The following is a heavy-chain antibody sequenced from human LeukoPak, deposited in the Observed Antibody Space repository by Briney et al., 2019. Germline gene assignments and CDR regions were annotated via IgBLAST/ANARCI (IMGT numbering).Heavy chain of an antibody. Sequence: PSETLSLTCTVSGGSISSYYWSWIRQPPGKGLEWIGYIYYSGSTNYNPSLKSRVTISVDTSKNQFSLKLSSVTAADTAVYYCARQTFPGCFDYWGQGTLITVSS. D-gene: IGHD6-19*01. CDR3: ARQTFPGCFDY. CDR2: IYYSGST. J-gene: IGHJ4*02. CDR1: GGSISSYY. V-gene: IGHV4-59*08.